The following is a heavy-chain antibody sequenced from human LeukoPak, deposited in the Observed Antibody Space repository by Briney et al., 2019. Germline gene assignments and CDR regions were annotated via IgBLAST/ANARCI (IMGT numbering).Heavy chain of an antibody. CDR2: IYHSGST. CDR1: GYSISSGYY. Sequence: PSETLSLTCTVSGYSISSGYYWGWIRQPPGKGLEWIGSIYHSGSTYYNPSLKSRVTISVDTSKNQFSLKLSSVTAADTAVYYCASLQDYYGSGSTTVRGQGTLVTVSS. V-gene: IGHV4-38-2*02. J-gene: IGHJ4*02. CDR3: ASLQDYYGSGSTTV. D-gene: IGHD3-10*01.